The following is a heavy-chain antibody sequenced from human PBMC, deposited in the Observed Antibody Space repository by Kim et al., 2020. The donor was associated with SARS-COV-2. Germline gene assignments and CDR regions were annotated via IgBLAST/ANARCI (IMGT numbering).Heavy chain of an antibody. CDR2: IKQDGSEK. CDR3: AREGPGAAYCGGDCYSYYFDY. D-gene: IGHD2-21*02. J-gene: IGHJ4*02. Sequence: GGSLRLSCAASGFTFSSYWMSWVHQAPGKGLEWVANIKQDGSEKYYVDSVKGRFTISRDNAKNSLYLQMNSLRAEDTAVYYCAREGPGAAYCGGDCYSYYFDYWGQGTLVTVSS. CDR1: GFTFSSYW. V-gene: IGHV3-7*01.